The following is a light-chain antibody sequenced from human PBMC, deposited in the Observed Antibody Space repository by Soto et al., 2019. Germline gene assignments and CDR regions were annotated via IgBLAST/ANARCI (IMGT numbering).Light chain of an antibody. V-gene: IGKV1-39*01. Sequence: IQMTQSPSSLSASVGDRVTITCRASQTIGSYLNWYQHKPGKAPNLLIYAASSLQSGVPSRFSGSGSGTDFTLTITSLQSEDSATYYCQQSYRTPQTFGHGTKLEIK. J-gene: IGKJ2*01. CDR3: QQSYRTPQT. CDR1: QTIGSY. CDR2: AAS.